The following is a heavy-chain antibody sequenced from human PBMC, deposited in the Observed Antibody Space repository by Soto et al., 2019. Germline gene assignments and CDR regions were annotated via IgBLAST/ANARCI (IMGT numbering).Heavy chain of an antibody. D-gene: IGHD2-21*01. J-gene: IGHJ6*02. CDR2: ISGSGGTT. Sequence: TGGSLRLSCKASEFTFYFYAMTWVRQAPGKGLEWVSTISGSGGTTYYADSVRGRFTISRDNSKNTVYLQMSSLRGEDTAIYYCAKDVASITKGLAVWGQGTTVTVSS. CDR3: AKDVASITKGLAV. CDR1: EFTFYFYA. V-gene: IGHV3-23*01.